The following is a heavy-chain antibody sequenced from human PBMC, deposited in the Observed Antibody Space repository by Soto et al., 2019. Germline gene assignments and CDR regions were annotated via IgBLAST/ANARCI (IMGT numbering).Heavy chain of an antibody. V-gene: IGHV3-53*01. Sequence: GGSLRLSCAASEFPVTNNEMSLVRQSPGKGLEWVSILYIGGNTYYADSVEGRFTISRDGSKNTLYLHMNSLRAEDTAVYYCASRRVAYADFWGQGTRVTVXS. CDR2: LYIGGNT. D-gene: IGHD2-2*01. J-gene: IGHJ4*02. CDR1: EFPVTNNE. CDR3: ASRRVAYADF.